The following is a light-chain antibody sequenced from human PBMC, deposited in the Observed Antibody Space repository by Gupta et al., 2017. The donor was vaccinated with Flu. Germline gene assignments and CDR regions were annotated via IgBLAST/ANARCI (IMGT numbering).Light chain of an antibody. CDR1: SSNIGAGYD. Sequence: QSVLTQPPSVSGAPVQRVTISCTGSSSNIGAGYDVHWYQQLPGTAQKLRSVFNSNRPSGVPDRFAFSKSGTSDSPAITGLQAEDEAEDDCQSYDNSLSGSEVFGGGTKLTVL. V-gene: IGLV1-40*01. CDR3: QSYDNSLSGSEV. J-gene: IGLJ2*01. CDR2: FNS.